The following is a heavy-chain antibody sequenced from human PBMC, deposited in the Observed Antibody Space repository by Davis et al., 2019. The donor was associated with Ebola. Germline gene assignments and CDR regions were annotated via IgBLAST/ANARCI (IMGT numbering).Heavy chain of an antibody. V-gene: IGHV5-51*01. CDR2: IYPDDSET. D-gene: IGHD3-16*01. Sequence: GESLKISCQGSGYSFTSYWIGWVRQMPGKGLEWMGIIYPDDSETRYSPSFQGQVTVSVDTSISTAYLQWSSLKASDTAMYYCARRFNSYGYLVDYWGQGTLVTVSS. CDR1: GYSFTSYW. CDR3: ARRFNSYGYLVDY. J-gene: IGHJ4*02.